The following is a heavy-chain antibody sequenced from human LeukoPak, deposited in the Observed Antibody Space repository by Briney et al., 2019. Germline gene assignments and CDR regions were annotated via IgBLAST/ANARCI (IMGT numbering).Heavy chain of an antibody. CDR1: GYTFTGYY. J-gene: IGHJ4*02. D-gene: IGHD6-25*01. Sequence: ASVKVSCKASGYTFTGYYIYWVRQAPGQGLEWMGWINPNSGGTSYARRFQGRVTMTRDTSISTAYMELSSLRSDDTAVYYCARPGYTSGWIRGDFGHWGLGTLVTVSS. V-gene: IGHV1-2*02. CDR2: INPNSGGT. CDR3: ARPGYTSGWIRGDFGH.